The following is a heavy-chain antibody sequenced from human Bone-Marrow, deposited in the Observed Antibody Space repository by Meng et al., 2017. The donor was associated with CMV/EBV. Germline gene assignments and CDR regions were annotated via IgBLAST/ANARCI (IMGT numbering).Heavy chain of an antibody. CDR3: ARGRPPIGLRSTSCLYDY. J-gene: IGHJ4*02. CDR1: GGSFSGYY. V-gene: IGHV4-34*01. CDR2: INHSGST. Sequence: SETLSLTCAVYGGSFSGYYWSWIRQPPGKGLGWIGEINHSGSTNYNPSLKSRVTISVDTSKNQFSLKLSSVTAADTAVYYCARGRPPIGLRSTSCLYDYWGQGTLVTVSS. D-gene: IGHD2-2*01.